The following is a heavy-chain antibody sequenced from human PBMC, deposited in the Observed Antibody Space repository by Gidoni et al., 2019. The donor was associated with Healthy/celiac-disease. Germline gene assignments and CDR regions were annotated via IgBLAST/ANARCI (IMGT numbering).Heavy chain of an antibody. J-gene: IGHJ6*02. CDR2: IYHSGST. D-gene: IGHD4-17*01. CDR1: GGSISSGGYS. V-gene: IGHV4-30-2*01. Sequence: QLQLQESGSGLVKPSQTLSLTCAVSGGSISSGGYSWSWLRQPPGKGLEWIGYIYHSGSTYYNPSLKSRVTISVDRSKNQFSLKLSSVTAADTAVYYCARVGGGYGDYDAYYGMDVWGQGTTVTVSS. CDR3: ARVGGGYGDYDAYYGMDV.